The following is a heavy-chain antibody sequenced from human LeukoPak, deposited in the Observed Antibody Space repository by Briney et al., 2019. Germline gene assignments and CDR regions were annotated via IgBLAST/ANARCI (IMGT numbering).Heavy chain of an antibody. CDR1: GGSISSYY. V-gene: IGHV4-59*08. J-gene: IGHJ4*02. Sequence: SETLSHTCTVSGGSISSYYWSWIRQPPGKGLEWIGYIYYSGSTNYNPSLKSRVTISVDTSKNQFSLKLSSVTAADTAVYYCARSRLGIGIYYFDYWGQGTLVTVSS. CDR2: IYYSGST. D-gene: IGHD7-27*01. CDR3: ARSRLGIGIYYFDY.